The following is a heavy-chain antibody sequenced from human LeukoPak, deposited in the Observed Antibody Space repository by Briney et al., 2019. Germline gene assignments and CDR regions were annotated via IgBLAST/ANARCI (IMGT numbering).Heavy chain of an antibody. CDR2: IYYSGST. CDR3: ANGRSGWYFDY. Sequence: PSETLSLTCTVSGGSISSYYWSWIRQPPGKGLEWIGYIYYSGSTNYNPFLKSRVTISVDTSKNQFSLKLSSVTAADTAVYYCANGRSGWYFDYWGQGTLVTVSS. D-gene: IGHD6-19*01. J-gene: IGHJ4*02. CDR1: GGSISSYY. V-gene: IGHV4-59*01.